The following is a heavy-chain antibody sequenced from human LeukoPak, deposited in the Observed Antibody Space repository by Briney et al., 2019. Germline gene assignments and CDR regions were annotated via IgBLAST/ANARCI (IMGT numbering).Heavy chain of an antibody. CDR1: GYTFTSYA. J-gene: IGHJ5*02. Sequence: ASVTVSCKASGYTFTSYAMNWVRRAPGQGLEWMGWINTNTGSPTYAQGFTGRFVFSLDTSVSTAYLQISSLKAEDTAVYYCASNRASGWTWGHWFDPWGQGTLVTVSS. CDR3: ASNRASGWTWGHWFDP. D-gene: IGHD6-19*01. CDR2: INTNTGSP. V-gene: IGHV7-4-1*02.